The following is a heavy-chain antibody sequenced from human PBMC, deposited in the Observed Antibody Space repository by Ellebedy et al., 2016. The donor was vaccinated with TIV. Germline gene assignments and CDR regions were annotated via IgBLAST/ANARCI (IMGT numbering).Heavy chain of an antibody. CDR2: INPNSGGT. CDR3: ARVFGAVAGDY. Sequence: ASVKVSXXASGYTFTGYYMHWVRQAPGQGLEWMGWINPNSGGTNYAQKFQGRVTMTRDTSISTAYMELSRLRSDDTAVYYCARVFGAVAGDYWGQGTLVTVSS. CDR1: GYTFTGYY. V-gene: IGHV1-2*02. D-gene: IGHD6-19*01. J-gene: IGHJ4*02.